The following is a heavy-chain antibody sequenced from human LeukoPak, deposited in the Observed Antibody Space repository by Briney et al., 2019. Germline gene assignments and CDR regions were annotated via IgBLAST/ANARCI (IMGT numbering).Heavy chain of an antibody. J-gene: IGHJ3*02. CDR1: GYSFTSYW. CDR3: AKTIASSVNAFDI. D-gene: IGHD6-13*01. CDR2: IYPGDSDT. Sequence: GESLKISCKGSGYSFTSYWIGWVRQMPGKGLEWMGIIYPGDSDTRYSPSFQGQVTISADKSISTAYLQWSSLKASDTAIYYCAKTIASSVNAFDIWGQGTMVTVSS. V-gene: IGHV5-51*01.